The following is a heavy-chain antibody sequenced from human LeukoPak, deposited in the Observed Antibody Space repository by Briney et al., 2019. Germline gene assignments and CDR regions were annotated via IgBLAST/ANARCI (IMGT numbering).Heavy chain of an antibody. CDR1: GFTVSSNY. Sequence: GGSLRLSCAASGFTVSSNYMSWVRQAPGKGLEWVSAIIGSGGSTYYADSVKGRFTISRDNSQNTLYLQMNSLRAEDTAVYHCAKDGVATGLTHFDYWGQGTLVTVSS. J-gene: IGHJ4*02. D-gene: IGHD5-12*01. V-gene: IGHV3-23*01. CDR3: AKDGVATGLTHFDY. CDR2: IIGSGGST.